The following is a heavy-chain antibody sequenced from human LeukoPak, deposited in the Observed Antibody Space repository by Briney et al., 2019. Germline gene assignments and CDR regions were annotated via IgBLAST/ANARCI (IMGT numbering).Heavy chain of an antibody. D-gene: IGHD3-3*01. V-gene: IGHV1-18*01. CDR3: ARDRWYYDFWSGYHQYYFDY. J-gene: IGHJ4*02. CDR2: ISAYNGNT. Sequence: GASVKVSCKASGYTFTSYGISWVRQAPGQGLEWMGWISAYNGNTNYAQKLQGRVTMTTDTSTSTAYMELRSLRSDDTAAYYCARDRWYYDFWSGYHQYYFDYWGQGTLVTVSS. CDR1: GYTFTSYG.